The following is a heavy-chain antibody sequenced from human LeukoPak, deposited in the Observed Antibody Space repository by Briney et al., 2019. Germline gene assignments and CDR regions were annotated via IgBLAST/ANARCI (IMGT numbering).Heavy chain of an antibody. D-gene: IGHD3-10*02. V-gene: IGHV1-2*02. J-gene: IGHJ4*02. CDR2: INPNSGGT. Sequence: ASVKVSCKASGYTFTGFYLHWVRQAPGQGLEWMGWINPNSGGTNYAQKFQGRVTMTRDTSISTAYMELSSLRSDDTAVYYCARDRGPEWSGSFDYWGQGSLVTVSS. CDR1: GYTFTGFY. CDR3: ARDRGPEWSGSFDY.